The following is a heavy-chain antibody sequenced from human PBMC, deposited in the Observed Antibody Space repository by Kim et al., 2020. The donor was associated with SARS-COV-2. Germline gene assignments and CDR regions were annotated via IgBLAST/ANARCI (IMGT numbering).Heavy chain of an antibody. CDR3: ARAEGSYKKYDY. CDR1: GYTFTKYY. CDR2: INAGSGGT. D-gene: IGHD1-20*01. V-gene: IGHV1-46*01. Sequence: ASVKVSCKASGYTFTKYYINWVRQAPGQGLEWMGIINAGSGGTTYEQKYQGRITMTMDTSTTTVYMELSSLRSDDTAVYYCARAEGSYKKYDYWGQGTLV. J-gene: IGHJ4*02.